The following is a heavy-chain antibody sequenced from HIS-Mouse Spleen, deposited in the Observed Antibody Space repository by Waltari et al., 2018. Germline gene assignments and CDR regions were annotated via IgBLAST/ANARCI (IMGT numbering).Heavy chain of an antibody. CDR3: AREIPYSSSWYDWYFDL. Sequence: QLQLQESGPGLVKPSETLSLTCTVSGGSISSSSYYWGWNRQPPGKGLEWIGSIYYSGGTDCNPSLTSRVTISVDTSKNQFSLKLSSVTAADTAVYYCAREIPYSSSWYDWYFDLWGRGTLVTVSS. D-gene: IGHD6-13*01. CDR1: GGSISSSSYY. V-gene: IGHV4-39*07. J-gene: IGHJ2*01. CDR2: IYYSGGT.